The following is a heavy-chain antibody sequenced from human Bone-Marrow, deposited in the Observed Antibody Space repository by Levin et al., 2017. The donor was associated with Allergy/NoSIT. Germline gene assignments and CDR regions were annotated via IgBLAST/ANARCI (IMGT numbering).Heavy chain of an antibody. V-gene: IGHV3-48*02. CDR2: ISSGSSTI. Sequence: TGGSLRLSCAASGSTFSSYNMNWVRQAPGKGLEWVSYISSGSSTIYYADSVKGRFTISRDTARNSLSLQMTSLRDEDTAVYYCVKGGPNTLHYWGQGTLVTVSS. J-gene: IGHJ4*02. CDR3: VKGGPNTLHY. D-gene: IGHD2-15*01. CDR1: GSTFSSYN.